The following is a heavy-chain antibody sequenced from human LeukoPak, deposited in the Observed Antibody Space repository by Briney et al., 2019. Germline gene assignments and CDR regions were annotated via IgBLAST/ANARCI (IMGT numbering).Heavy chain of an antibody. CDR3: AKDSDSSGWNYFDY. CDR2: ISSSSSYI. Sequence: GGSLRLSCAASGFTFSSYSMNWVRQAPGKGLEWVSSISSSSSYIYYADSVKGRFTISRDNAKNSLYLQMNSLRAEDTALYYCAKDSDSSGWNYFDYWGQGTLVTVSS. J-gene: IGHJ4*02. CDR1: GFTFSSYS. V-gene: IGHV3-21*04. D-gene: IGHD6-19*01.